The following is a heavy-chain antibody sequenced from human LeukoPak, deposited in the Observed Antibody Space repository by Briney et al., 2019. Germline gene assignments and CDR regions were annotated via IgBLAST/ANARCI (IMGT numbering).Heavy chain of an antibody. J-gene: IGHJ4*02. CDR3: ARSGYCSSTSCYAGKVDY. CDR1: GGAFSGYY. CDR2: INHSGST. V-gene: IGHV4-34*01. Sequence: SETLSLTCAVSGGAFSGYYWRWIRQPPGKGPEWVGEINHSGSTNYNPALKSRVTISVDTSKNQFSLKLSSVTAADTAVYYCARSGYCSSTSCYAGKVDYWGQGTLVTVSS. D-gene: IGHD2-2*03.